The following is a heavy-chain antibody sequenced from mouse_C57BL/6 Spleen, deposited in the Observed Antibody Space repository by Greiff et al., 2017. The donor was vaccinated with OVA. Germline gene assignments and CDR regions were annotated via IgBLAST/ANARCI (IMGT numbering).Heavy chain of an antibody. CDR1: GYTFTSYW. V-gene: IGHV1-55*01. Sequence: QVQLQQPGAELVKPGASVKMSCKASGYTFTSYWITWVKQRPGQGLEWIGDIYPGSGSTNYNEKFKSKATLTVDTSSSTAYMQLSSLTSEDSAVYYGARDPHYYGSSYGYFDVWGTGTTVTVSS. J-gene: IGHJ1*03. CDR3: ARDPHYYGSSYGYFDV. D-gene: IGHD1-1*01. CDR2: IYPGSGST.